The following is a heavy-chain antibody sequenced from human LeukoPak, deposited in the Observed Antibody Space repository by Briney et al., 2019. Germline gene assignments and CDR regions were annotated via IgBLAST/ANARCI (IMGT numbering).Heavy chain of an antibody. D-gene: IGHD2-2*01. CDR1: GGSISTYY. CDR3: ARDHRHQGWFDP. V-gene: IGHV4-59*01. CDR2: IYYGGST. Sequence: SETLSLTCTVSGGSISTYYWSWIRQPPGKGLEWIGYIYYGGSTSYNPSLKSRVTISVDTSKNQFSLKLSSVTAADTAVYYCARDHRHQGWFDPWGQGTLVTVSS. J-gene: IGHJ5*02.